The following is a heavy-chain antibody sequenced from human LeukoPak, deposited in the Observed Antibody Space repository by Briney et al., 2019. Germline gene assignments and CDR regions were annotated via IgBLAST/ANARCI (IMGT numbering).Heavy chain of an antibody. D-gene: IGHD6-19*01. Sequence: PAGSLRLSCAASGFTFSSYAMSWVRKAPGKRLEWVSAISGSGGSTYYADSVKGRFTISRDNKQNTLYLQMTSPMVDNAAANYRAKAPAGIAVAGTKRRRPDYWGQGTLVTVSS. CDR3: AKAPAGIAVAGTKRRRPDY. V-gene: IGHV3-23*01. CDR1: GFTFSSYA. CDR2: ISGSGGST. J-gene: IGHJ4*02.